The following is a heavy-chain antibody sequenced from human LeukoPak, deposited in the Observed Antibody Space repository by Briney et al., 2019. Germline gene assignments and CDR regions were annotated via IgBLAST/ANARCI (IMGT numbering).Heavy chain of an antibody. CDR2: ISGSGGST. D-gene: IGHD5-24*01. CDR1: GFTFSSYA. CDR3: ARDEGRDGYTTPLDY. J-gene: IGHJ4*02. V-gene: IGHV3-23*01. Sequence: GGSLRLSCAASGFTFSSYAMTWVRQAPGKGLEWVSAISGSGGSTYYADSVKGRFTISRDNSKNTLYLQMNSLTAEDTAVYYCARDEGRDGYTTPLDYWGQGTLVTVSS.